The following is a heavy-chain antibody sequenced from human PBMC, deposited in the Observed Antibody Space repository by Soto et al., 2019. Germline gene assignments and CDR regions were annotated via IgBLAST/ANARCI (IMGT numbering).Heavy chain of an antibody. CDR1: GGSISSGDYY. D-gene: IGHD3-22*01. V-gene: IGHV4-30-4*01. CDR2: IYYSGST. J-gene: IGHJ4*02. Sequence: SETLSLTCTVSGGSISSGDYYWSWIRQPPGMGLEWIGYIYYSGSTYHNPSLKSRVTISIDTSKNQFSLKLNSVTAADTAVYYCARPRYDSTGTPFDHWGLGTLVTVSS. CDR3: ARPRYDSTGTPFDH.